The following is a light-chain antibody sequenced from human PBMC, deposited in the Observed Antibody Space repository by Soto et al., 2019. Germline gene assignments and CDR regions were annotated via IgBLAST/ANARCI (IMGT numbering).Light chain of an antibody. CDR1: QSVSSW. V-gene: IGKV1-5*03. CDR2: KAS. CDR3: QQYTSYPWT. J-gene: IGKJ1*01. Sequence: DIHITQSPSTLSASVGDRVTITCRASQSVSSWLAWYQQKPGKPPKLLIYKASSLPSGVPSRFSGSGSGTEFTLTISSLQPDDFATYYCQQYTSYPWTFGQGTKVDIK.